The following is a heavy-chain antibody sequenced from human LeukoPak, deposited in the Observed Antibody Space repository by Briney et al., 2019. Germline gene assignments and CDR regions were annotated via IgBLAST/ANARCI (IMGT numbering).Heavy chain of an antibody. V-gene: IGHV1-18*01. CDR2: ISPNNGNT. D-gene: IGHD1-1*01. CDR1: GYTFDTSS. CDR3: TRVRNSNNWWGAFDI. J-gene: IGHJ4*02. Sequence: ASVNVSCKAFGYTFDTSSISWVRQAPGQRLEWMGWISPNNGNTHYAQGVQGRVTMTTDTSRSTAYMELRSLRSDDTAVYYCTRVRNSNNWWGAFDIWGQGTLVTVSS.